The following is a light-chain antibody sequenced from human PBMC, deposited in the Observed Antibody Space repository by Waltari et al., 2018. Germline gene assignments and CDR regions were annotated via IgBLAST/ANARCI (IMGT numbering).Light chain of an antibody. V-gene: IGLV2-14*01. CDR1: SSDVGGYNY. J-gene: IGLJ2*01. CDR3: SSYTSSSTPGPV. CDR2: EVS. Sequence: QSVLTQPASVSGSPGQSITISCTGTSSDVGGYNYASWYQQHPGKAPKLMIYEVSNRPSGVSNRFSGSKSGNTASLTISGLQAEDEADYYCSSYTSSSTPGPVFGGGTKLTVL.